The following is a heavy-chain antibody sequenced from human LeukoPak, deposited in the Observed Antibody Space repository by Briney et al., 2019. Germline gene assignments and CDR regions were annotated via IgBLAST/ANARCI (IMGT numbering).Heavy chain of an antibody. Sequence: PSETLSLTCTVSGDSISSGSYYWSWIRQPAGKGLEWIGRIYTSGSTNYNPSLKSRVTMSVDTSKNQFSLKLSSVTAADTAVYYCASDDCSSTSCYPPSHHAFDIWGQGTMVTVSS. V-gene: IGHV4-61*02. CDR1: GDSISSGSYY. J-gene: IGHJ3*02. CDR3: ASDDCSSTSCYPPSHHAFDI. CDR2: IYTSGST. D-gene: IGHD2-2*01.